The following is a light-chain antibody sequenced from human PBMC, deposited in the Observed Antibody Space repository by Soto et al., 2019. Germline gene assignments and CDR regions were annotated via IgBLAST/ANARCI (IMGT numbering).Light chain of an antibody. CDR1: QSVSRKY. CDR3: QQYGSSLFT. CDR2: GAS. V-gene: IGKV3-20*01. J-gene: IGKJ3*01. Sequence: DIVLTQSPGTLSLSPGERATLSCRASQSVSRKYSAWDQNKPGQAPSVLIYGASIRATAIAERFSGGGSGTDFTLTITRREPEDFAVYYCQQYGSSLFTFGPGTKVDIK.